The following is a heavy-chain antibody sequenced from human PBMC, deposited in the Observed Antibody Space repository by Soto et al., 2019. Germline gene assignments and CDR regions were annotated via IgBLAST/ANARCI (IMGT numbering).Heavy chain of an antibody. Sequence: ASVKVSCKASGYTFTDYGISWVRQAPGEGLEWVGWINTSNDNKLYAQRLQGRLTLTTDTSTSTAYMDLTTLRSDDTAVYFCARDPGAASFDFWAQGTLVTVSS. CDR1: GYTFTDYG. CDR2: INTSNDNK. D-gene: IGHD2-15*01. CDR3: ARDPGAASFDF. J-gene: IGHJ4*02. V-gene: IGHV1-18*01.